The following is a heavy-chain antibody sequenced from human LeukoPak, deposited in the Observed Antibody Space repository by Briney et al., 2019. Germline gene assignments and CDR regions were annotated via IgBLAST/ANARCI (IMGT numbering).Heavy chain of an antibody. CDR2: INHSGST. CDR1: GGSISSGGYY. CDR3: ARGPGPSGAFYYGSGSYYQKD. Sequence: SETLSLTCTVSGGSISSGGYYWSWIRQPPGKGLEWIGEINHSGSTNYNPSLKSRVTISVDTSMNQFSLKLSSVTAADTAVYYCARGPGPSGAFYYGSGSYYQKDWGQGTLVTVSS. J-gene: IGHJ4*02. D-gene: IGHD3-10*01. V-gene: IGHV4-39*07.